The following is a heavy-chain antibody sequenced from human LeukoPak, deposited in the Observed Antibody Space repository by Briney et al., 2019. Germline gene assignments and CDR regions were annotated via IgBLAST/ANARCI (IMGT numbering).Heavy chain of an antibody. J-gene: IGHJ4*02. CDR1: GGTFSSYA. V-gene: IGHV1-69*13. CDR3: ASPGYSSGWYPVYY. CDR2: IIPIFGTA. Sequence: SVKVSCKASGGTFSSYAISWVRQAPGQGLEWMGGIIPIFGTANYAQKFQGRVTITADESTSTAYMELSSLRSEDTAVYCCASPGYSSGWYPVYYWGQGTLVTVSS. D-gene: IGHD6-19*01.